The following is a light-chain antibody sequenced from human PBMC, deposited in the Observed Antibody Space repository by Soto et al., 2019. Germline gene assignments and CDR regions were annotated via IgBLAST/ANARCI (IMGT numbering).Light chain of an antibody. Sequence: DIQITHSPSSVSASVGDRVTITCRASQDVSTWVAWYQRRPGKAPKLLMYATSTLQSGVPSRFSGSGSGTDFTLTISSLEPEDFAVYYCQQRGNWPPLTCGGGNKGDIK. CDR2: ATS. CDR3: QQRGNWPPLT. CDR1: QDVSTW. J-gene: IGKJ4*01. V-gene: IGKV1-12*01.